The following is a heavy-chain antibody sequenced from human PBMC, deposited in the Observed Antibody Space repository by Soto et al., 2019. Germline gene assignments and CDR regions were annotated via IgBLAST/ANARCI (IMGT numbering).Heavy chain of an antibody. J-gene: IGHJ4*02. CDR3: ARHGYNYGGGYFDY. Sequence: EVQLVESGGGLVQPGGSLRLSCAAAGVTVSSTYMSWVRQAPGKGLEWVSVIYSGGSTYYADSVKGRFTISRDNSKNTLYLQMNSLRAEDTAVYYCARHGYNYGGGYFDYWGQGTLGTVSS. D-gene: IGHD5-18*01. CDR2: IYSGGST. CDR1: GVTVSSTY. V-gene: IGHV3-66*04.